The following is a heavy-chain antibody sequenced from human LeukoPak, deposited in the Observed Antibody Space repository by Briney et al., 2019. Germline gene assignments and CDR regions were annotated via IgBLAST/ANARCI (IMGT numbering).Heavy chain of an antibody. J-gene: IGHJ4*02. CDR2: IAGSSGYI. D-gene: IGHD4-23*01. Sequence: GGSLRLSCAASGFTFSSYTMNWVRQAPGKGLEWVSSIAGSSGYISYADSVKGRFTISRDNSKNTLYLQMNSLRAEDTAVYYCAKAHDYGGNALFDYWGQGTLVTVSS. V-gene: IGHV3-21*04. CDR3: AKAHDYGGNALFDY. CDR1: GFTFSSYT.